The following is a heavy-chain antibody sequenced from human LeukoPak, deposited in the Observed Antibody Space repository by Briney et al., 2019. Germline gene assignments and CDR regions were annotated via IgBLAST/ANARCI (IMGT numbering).Heavy chain of an antibody. J-gene: IGHJ6*03. Sequence: SETLSLTCTVSGGSISSHYWSWIRQPPGKGLEWIGYIYYSGSTNYNPSLKSRVTISVDTSKNQFSLKLSSVTAADTAVYYCARVTVGATTRYYYYMDVWAKGPRSPSP. D-gene: IGHD1-26*01. CDR2: IYYSGST. CDR1: GGSISSHY. V-gene: IGHV4-59*11. CDR3: ARVTVGATTRYYYYMDV.